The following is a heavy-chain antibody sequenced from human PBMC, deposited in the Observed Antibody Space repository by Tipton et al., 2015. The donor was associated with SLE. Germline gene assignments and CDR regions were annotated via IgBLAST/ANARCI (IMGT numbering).Heavy chain of an antibody. V-gene: IGHV4-61*02. D-gene: IGHD1-20*01. Sequence: TLSLTCTVSGGSISSGSYYWSWIRQPAGKGLEWIGRIYTSGRTNYNPSLKSRVTISVDTSKNQFSLKLSSVTAADTAVYYCARDLTGLGFDYWGQGTLVTVSS. CDR2: IYTSGRT. CDR1: GGSISSGSYY. J-gene: IGHJ4*02. CDR3: ARDLTGLGFDY.